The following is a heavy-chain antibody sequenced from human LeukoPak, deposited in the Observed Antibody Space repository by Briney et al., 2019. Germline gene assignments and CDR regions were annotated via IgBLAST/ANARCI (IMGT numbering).Heavy chain of an antibody. Sequence: GESLRISCKGSGYSLKSYWISWVRQMSRKGLEWMGRIDPSDSYTNYSPSFQGHVTISADKSISTAYLQWSSLKASDTAMYYCASQPGYCSSTSCYEYYWGQGTLVTVSS. V-gene: IGHV5-10-1*01. CDR1: GYSLKSYW. CDR3: ASQPGYCSSTSCYEYY. D-gene: IGHD2-2*03. J-gene: IGHJ4*02. CDR2: IDPSDSYT.